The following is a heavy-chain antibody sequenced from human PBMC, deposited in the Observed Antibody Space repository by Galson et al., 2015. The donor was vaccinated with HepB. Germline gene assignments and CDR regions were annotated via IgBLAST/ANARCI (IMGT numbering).Heavy chain of an antibody. V-gene: IGHV1-3*01. D-gene: IGHD3-22*01. CDR1: GYTFTSYA. J-gene: IGHJ5*02. Sequence: SVKVSCKASGYTFTSYAMHWVRQAPGQRLEWMGWINAGNGNTKYSQKFQGRVTITRDTSASTAYMELSSLRSEDTAVYYCARDRGSGSFVNWFDPWGQGTLVTVSS. CDR2: INAGNGNT. CDR3: ARDRGSGSFVNWFDP.